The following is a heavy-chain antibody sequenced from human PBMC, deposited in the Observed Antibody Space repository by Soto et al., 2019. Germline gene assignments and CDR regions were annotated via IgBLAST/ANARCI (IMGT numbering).Heavy chain of an antibody. CDR2: INHSGST. D-gene: IGHD3-3*01. V-gene: IGHV4-34*01. J-gene: IGHJ4*02. Sequence: PSETLSLTCAVYGGSFSGYYWSWIRQPPGKGLEWIGEINHSGSTNYNPSLKSRVTISVDTSKNQFSLKLSSVTAADTAVYYCARKGTYYDFWSGFPYFDYWGQGTLVTVSS. CDR3: ARKGTYYDFWSGFPYFDY. CDR1: GGSFSGYY.